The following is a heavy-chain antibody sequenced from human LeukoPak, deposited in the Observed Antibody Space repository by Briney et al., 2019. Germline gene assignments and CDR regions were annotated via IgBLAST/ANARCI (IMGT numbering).Heavy chain of an antibody. J-gene: IGHJ6*03. D-gene: IGHD5-18*01. V-gene: IGHV4-4*07. Sequence: PSDTLYLTCTVSGGSISSYYWRWIRQPAGKGLEWIGRIYTSGSNNYNPSLKSRVTMSVDTSKNQFSLKLSSVTAADTAVYYCARDRARGYSYGFPYYYYYYMDVWGKGTTVTVSS. CDR3: ARDRARGYSYGFPYYYYYYMDV. CDR1: GGSISSYY. CDR2: IYTSGSN.